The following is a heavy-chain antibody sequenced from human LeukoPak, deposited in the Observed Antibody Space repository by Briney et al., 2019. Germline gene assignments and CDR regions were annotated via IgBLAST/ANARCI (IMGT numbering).Heavy chain of an antibody. V-gene: IGHV4-59*08. CDR3: ARRPFDFWSGNDAFDI. D-gene: IGHD3-3*01. CDR2: IYYSGST. J-gene: IGHJ3*02. CDR1: GGSISSYY. Sequence: SETLSLTCAVSGGSISSYYWSWIRQPPGKGLEWIGYIYYSGSTNYNPSLKSRVTISVDTSKNQFSLKLSSVTAADTAVYYCARRPFDFWSGNDAFDIWGQGTKVTVSS.